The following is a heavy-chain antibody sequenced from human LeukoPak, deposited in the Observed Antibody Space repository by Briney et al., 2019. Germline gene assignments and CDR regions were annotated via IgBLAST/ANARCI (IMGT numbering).Heavy chain of an antibody. J-gene: IGHJ4*02. Sequence: PGGSLRLSCAVSGFTFSIYWMHWVRQAPGEGLVWVSRINGDGRTATYADSVKGRFTISRDNSKNTLYRQMNSLRAEDTAVYYCAKAAASKPRTHFDYWGQGTLVTVSS. CDR1: GFTFSIYW. V-gene: IGHV3-74*01. CDR2: INGDGRTA. CDR3: AKAAASKPRTHFDY. D-gene: IGHD1-14*01.